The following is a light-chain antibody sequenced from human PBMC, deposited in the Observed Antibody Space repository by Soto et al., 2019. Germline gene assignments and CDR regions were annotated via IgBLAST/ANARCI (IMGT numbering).Light chain of an antibody. J-gene: IGKJ4*01. CDR1: QSVYGN. V-gene: IGKV3-11*01. Sequence: IVLTQSPATLSLSPGDRATLSCRASQSVYGNFVSWYQQQRGQPPRLLIYDAINRATGVPVRFSGSGSGTDFTLTISSLEPEDFAVYYCQQRSAWPLTFGGGTKVEI. CDR3: QQRSAWPLT. CDR2: DAI.